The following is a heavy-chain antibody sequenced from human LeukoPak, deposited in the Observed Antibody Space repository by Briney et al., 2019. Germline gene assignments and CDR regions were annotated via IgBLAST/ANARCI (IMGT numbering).Heavy chain of an antibody. V-gene: IGHV3-53*01. Sequence: GGSLRLSCAASGFTVSSNYMSWVRQAPGKGLEWVSVIYSGGDTYYADSVKGRFTISRDNSKNTLYLQMNSLRAEDTALYYCARGPHLSKYYFDYWGQGTLVTVSS. CDR2: IYSGGDT. CDR1: GFTVSSNY. CDR3: ARGPHLSKYYFDY. D-gene: IGHD2/OR15-2a*01. J-gene: IGHJ4*02.